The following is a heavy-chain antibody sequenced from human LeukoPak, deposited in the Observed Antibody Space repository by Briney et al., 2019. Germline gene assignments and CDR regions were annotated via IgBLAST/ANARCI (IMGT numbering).Heavy chain of an antibody. J-gene: IGHJ4*02. Sequence: KFQGRVIITRDTSASTAYMELSSLRSEDTTVYYCARVGAAAGPYYLDYWGQGTLVTVSS. CDR3: ARVGAAAGPYYLDY. D-gene: IGHD6-13*01. V-gene: IGHV1-3*01.